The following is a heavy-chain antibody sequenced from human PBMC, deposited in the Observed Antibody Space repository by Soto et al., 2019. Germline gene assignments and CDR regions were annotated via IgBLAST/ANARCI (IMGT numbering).Heavy chain of an antibody. D-gene: IGHD2-2*01. Sequence: SLRLSCAASGFTFSNSWMHWVRQVSGKGLEWVSRINADGASTSYADSVKGRFTISRDNAKNTLYLHVNSLRAEDTAVYYCVKVLARGVGVPRFYFDSWGQGALVTVSS. CDR1: GFTFSNSW. CDR3: VKVLARGVGVPRFYFDS. V-gene: IGHV3-74*01. CDR2: INADGAST. J-gene: IGHJ4*02.